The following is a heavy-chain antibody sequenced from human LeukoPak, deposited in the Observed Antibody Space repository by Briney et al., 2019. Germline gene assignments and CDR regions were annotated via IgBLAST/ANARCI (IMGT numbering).Heavy chain of an antibody. J-gene: IGHJ3*02. CDR3: ARDTEVLVTMVRGAGHAFDI. V-gene: IGHV4-59*01. CDR1: GGSISSYY. CDR2: IYYSGST. Sequence: SETLSLTCTVSGGSISSYYWSWIRQPSGKGLEWIGYIYYSGSTNYNPSLKSRVTISVDTSKNQFSLKLSSVTAADTAVYYCARDTEVLVTMVRGAGHAFDIWGQGTMVTVSS. D-gene: IGHD3-10*01.